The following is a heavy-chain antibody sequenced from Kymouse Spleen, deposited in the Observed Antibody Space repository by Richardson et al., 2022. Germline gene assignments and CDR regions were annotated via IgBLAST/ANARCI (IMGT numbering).Heavy chain of an antibody. D-gene: IGHD2-8*01. CDR3: ANLGYCTNGVCSPFDY. V-gene: IGHV3-23*04. Sequence: EVQLVESGGGLVQPGGSLRLSCAASGFTFSSYAMSWVRQAPGKGLEWVSAISGSGGSTYYADSVKGRFTISRDNSKNTLYLQMNSLRAEDTAVYYCANLGYCTNGVCSPFDYWGQGTLVTVSS. CDR1: GFTFSSYA. J-gene: IGHJ4*02. CDR2: ISGSGGST.